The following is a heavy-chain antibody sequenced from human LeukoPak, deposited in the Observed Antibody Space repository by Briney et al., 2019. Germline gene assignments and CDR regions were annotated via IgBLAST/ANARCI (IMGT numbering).Heavy chain of an antibody. CDR3: ARLGSYHDF. Sequence: SETLSLTCTVSGASISNYYWSRIRQTPEKGLEWMGHIHSSGGSSYYPSLKSRLTLSIDTSRNQLSLKLPSVTAADTAVYFCARLGSYHDFWGRGALVTVSS. D-gene: IGHD1-26*01. CDR1: GASISNYY. V-gene: IGHV4-4*09. CDR2: IHSSGGS. J-gene: IGHJ4*02.